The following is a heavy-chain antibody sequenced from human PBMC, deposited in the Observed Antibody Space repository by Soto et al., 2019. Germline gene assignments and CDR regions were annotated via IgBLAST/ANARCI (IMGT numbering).Heavy chain of an antibody. J-gene: IGHJ6*02. CDR1: GCTFSSHA. CDR2: IIPFFKAT. V-gene: IGHV1-69*13. Sequence: SVKVSCKASGCTFSSHAISWVRQAPGQGLEWMGGIIPFFKATNYAQKFQGRVTITADDSTSTAYMDLYSLRSEDTAVYYCARDVPLNYYDGTFSYYAMDVWGQGTTVTVSS. D-gene: IGHD3-16*01. CDR3: ARDVPLNYYDGTFSYYAMDV.